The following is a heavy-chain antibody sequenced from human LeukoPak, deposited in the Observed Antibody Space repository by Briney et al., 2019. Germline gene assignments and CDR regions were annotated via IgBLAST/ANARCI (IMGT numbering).Heavy chain of an antibody. J-gene: IGHJ4*02. Sequence: GGSLILSCAASGFTVITNDMTWVRQAPGKGLEWVSVLYSDGNTKYADSVQGRFTISRDNSKNTLYLEMNSLSPDDTAVYYCARGVEPLAANTLAYWGQETLVTVSS. CDR2: LYSDGNT. V-gene: IGHV3-53*01. D-gene: IGHD1-14*01. CDR3: ARGVEPLAANTLAY. CDR1: GFTVITND.